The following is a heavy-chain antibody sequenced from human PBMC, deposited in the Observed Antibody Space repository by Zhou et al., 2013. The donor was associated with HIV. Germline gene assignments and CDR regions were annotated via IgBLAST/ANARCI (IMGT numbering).Heavy chain of an antibody. CDR1: KYTFTGYY. CDR3: ARARGFPFSSGWRAEYFQH. D-gene: IGHD6-19*01. V-gene: IGHV1-2*02. Sequence: QVQLVQSGAEVKKPGASVMVSCKASKYTFTGYYIHWVRQAPGQGLEWMGWINPNSGGTNYAQKFQGRVTMTRDTSISTAWMELSRLRSDDTAMYYCARARGFPFSSGWRAEYFQHVGPGHPWSTVSS. J-gene: IGHJ1*01. CDR2: INPNSGGT.